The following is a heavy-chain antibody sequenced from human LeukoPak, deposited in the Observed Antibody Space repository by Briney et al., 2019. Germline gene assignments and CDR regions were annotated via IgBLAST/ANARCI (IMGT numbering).Heavy chain of an antibody. Sequence: ASVKVSCKASGYTFTSYAMNWVRQAPGQGLEWMGWINTNTGNPTYAQGFTGRFVFSLDTSVSTAYLQISSLKAEDTAVYYCARVRYYYGSGSYLHYYYYMDVWGNGTTVTVSS. CDR3: ARVRYYYGSGSYLHYYYYMDV. CDR1: GYTFTSYA. J-gene: IGHJ6*03. D-gene: IGHD3-10*01. CDR2: INTNTGNP. V-gene: IGHV7-4-1*02.